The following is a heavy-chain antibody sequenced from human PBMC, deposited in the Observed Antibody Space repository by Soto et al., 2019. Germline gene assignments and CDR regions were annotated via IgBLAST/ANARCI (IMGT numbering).Heavy chain of an antibody. V-gene: IGHV1-24*01. CDR1: GYTLTELS. D-gene: IGHD3-16*02. CDR3: ARDRPTGRLRLGELSLSYYYYYGMDV. CDR2: FDPEDGET. Sequence: ASVKVSFKVSGYTLTELSMHWVRQAPGKGLEWMGGFDPEDGETIYAQKFQGRVTMTKDTSTSTAYMELRSLRSDDTAVYYCARDRPTGRLRLGELSLSYYYYYGMDVWGQGTTVTVSS. J-gene: IGHJ6*02.